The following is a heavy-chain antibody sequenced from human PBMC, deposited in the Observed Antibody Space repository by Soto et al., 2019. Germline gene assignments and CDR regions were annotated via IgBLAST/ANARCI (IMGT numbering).Heavy chain of an antibody. CDR1: GGTFSSYA. CDR2: IIPIFGTA. Sequence: QVQLVQSGAEVKKPGSSVKVSCKASGGTFSSYAISWLRQAPGQGLEWMGGIIPIFGTANYAHKFQGRVPITADKSTSTAYMELRSQRSEDTAVYYCARDYYDSSYYYYYGMDVWGQGPTVTVSS. CDR3: ARDYYDSSYYYYYGMDV. V-gene: IGHV1-69*06. J-gene: IGHJ6*02. D-gene: IGHD3-22*01.